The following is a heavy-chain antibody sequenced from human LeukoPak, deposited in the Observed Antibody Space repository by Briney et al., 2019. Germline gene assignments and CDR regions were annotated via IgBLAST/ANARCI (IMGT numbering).Heavy chain of an antibody. CDR3: AREGYSSSISHFDY. CDR2: ISSSSSYI. D-gene: IGHD6-6*01. CDR1: GFTFRSYS. J-gene: IGHJ4*02. Sequence: GGSLRLSCAASGFTFRSYSMNWVRQAPGKGLEWVSSISSSSSYIYYADSVKGRFTISRDNAKNSLYLQMNSLRAEDTAVYYCAREGYSSSISHFDYWGQGTLVTVSS. V-gene: IGHV3-21*01.